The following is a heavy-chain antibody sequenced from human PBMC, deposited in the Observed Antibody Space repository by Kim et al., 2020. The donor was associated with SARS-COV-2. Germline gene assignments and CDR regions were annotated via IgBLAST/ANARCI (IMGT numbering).Heavy chain of an antibody. CDR3: ARPHFYYFYMDV. Sequence: GESLKISCKGSGYTFTSYWIGWVRQKPGKGLEWMGIIYPGDSDTRYSPSFQGQVTISADKSIRTAYLQWRSLKASDTAVYYCARPHFYYFYMDVWGKGTTVTVSS. CDR1: GYTFTSYW. J-gene: IGHJ6*03. CDR2: IYPGDSDT. V-gene: IGHV5-51*01.